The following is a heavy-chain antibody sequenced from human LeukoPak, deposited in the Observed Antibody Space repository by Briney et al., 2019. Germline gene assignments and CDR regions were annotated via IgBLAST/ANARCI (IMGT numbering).Heavy chain of an antibody. CDR3: ARRRGRYSGDAFDI. J-gene: IGHJ3*02. CDR1: GYRFTSYW. CDR2: IYPGDSDT. D-gene: IGHD1-26*01. V-gene: IGHV5-51*01. Sequence: GGSLQISCKGSGYRFTSYWIGWVRQMPGKGLEWMGFIYPGDSDTRYSPSFQGQVTISADKSMSTAYLQWSSLKASDTAMYYCARRRGRYSGDAFDIWGQGTMVTVSS.